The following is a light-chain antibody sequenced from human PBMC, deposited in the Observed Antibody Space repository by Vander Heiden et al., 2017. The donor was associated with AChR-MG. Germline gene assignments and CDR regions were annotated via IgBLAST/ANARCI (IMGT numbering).Light chain of an antibody. Sequence: DIQMTQSSSSLSASVGDRVTTTCRASKGISNYLAWYQQKPGKVPKLLIYAASTLQSGVPARFSGSGSGTDFTLTISSLQPEDVATYYCQKYNSAPRTFGPGTKVDIK. J-gene: IGKJ3*01. CDR2: AAS. CDR3: QKYNSAPRT. V-gene: IGKV1-27*01. CDR1: KGISNY.